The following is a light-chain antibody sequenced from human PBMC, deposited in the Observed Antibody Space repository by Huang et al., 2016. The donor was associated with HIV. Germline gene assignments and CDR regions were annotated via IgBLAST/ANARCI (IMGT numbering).Light chain of an antibody. Sequence: IVLTQSPATLSLSPGERATLSCGASQSVGNSLAWYQRKPGQAPRRLIDDASNRATGIPARFSGSGSGTDFTLTITVLEPEDFAVYYCQQRYNWPRTFGQGTNLEIK. CDR3: QQRYNWPRT. J-gene: IGKJ2*01. V-gene: IGKV3-11*01. CDR1: QSVGNS. CDR2: DAS.